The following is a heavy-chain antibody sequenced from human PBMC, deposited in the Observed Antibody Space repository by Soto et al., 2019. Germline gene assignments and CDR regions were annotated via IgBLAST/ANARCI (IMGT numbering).Heavy chain of an antibody. V-gene: IGHV4-4*07. CDR2: ISARGST. CDR3: ARDSPPIGY. Sequence: PSETLSLTCSVSGSSISTYYWSWVRQPAGKGLEWIGRISARGSTAYNPSLKGRVTMSVDTSKNQFSLKLNSVTAADTAVYYCARDSPPIGYRGQGILVTVSS. J-gene: IGHJ4*02. CDR1: GSSISTYY.